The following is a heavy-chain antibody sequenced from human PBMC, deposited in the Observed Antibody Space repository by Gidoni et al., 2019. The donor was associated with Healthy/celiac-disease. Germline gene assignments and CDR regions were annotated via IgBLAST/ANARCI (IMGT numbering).Heavy chain of an antibody. D-gene: IGHD3-22*01. CDR1: GFTFSSYA. CDR3: ARAHYYYDSSDTFDY. Sequence: QVQLVESGGGVVQPGRSLSLSCAASGFTFSSYAMHWVRQAPGKGLGWVAVRSYDGSNKYYADSVKGRFTISRDNSKNTLYLQMNSLRAEDTAVYYCARAHYYYDSSDTFDYWGQGTLVTVSS. CDR2: RSYDGSNK. V-gene: IGHV3-30*04. J-gene: IGHJ4*02.